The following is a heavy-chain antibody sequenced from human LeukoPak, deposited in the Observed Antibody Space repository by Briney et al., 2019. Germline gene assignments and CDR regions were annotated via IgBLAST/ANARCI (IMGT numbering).Heavy chain of an antibody. V-gene: IGHV3-30-3*01. Sequence: GGSLRLSCAASGFTFSSYAMHWVRQAPGKGLEWVVVISYDGSNKYYADSVKGRFTISRDNSKNTLYLQMNSLRAEDTAVYYCARGRGGGYSGYDQFDYWGQGTLVTVSS. CDR1: GFTFSSYA. CDR2: ISYDGSNK. D-gene: IGHD5-12*01. CDR3: ARGRGGGYSGYDQFDY. J-gene: IGHJ4*02.